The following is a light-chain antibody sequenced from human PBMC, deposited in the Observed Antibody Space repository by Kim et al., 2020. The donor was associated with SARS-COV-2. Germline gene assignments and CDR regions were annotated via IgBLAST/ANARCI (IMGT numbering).Light chain of an antibody. CDR3: QHYNNWPPLT. CDR1: QSVSSD. J-gene: IGKJ4*01. V-gene: IGKV3-15*01. Sequence: SPGERATLSCRASQSVSSDLAWYQQKPGQAPRLLIYGASTRATGFPARFSGGGSGTEFTLTISSLQSEDFAVYYCQHYNNWPPLTFGGGTKVDIK. CDR2: GAS.